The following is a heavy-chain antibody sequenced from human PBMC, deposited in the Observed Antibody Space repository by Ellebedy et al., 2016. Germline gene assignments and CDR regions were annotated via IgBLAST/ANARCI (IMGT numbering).Heavy chain of an antibody. J-gene: IGHJ4*02. CDR3: ARQGSTVTTSAGY. D-gene: IGHD4-17*01. V-gene: IGHV4-39*01. CDR1: GGSISSNDYA. Sequence: SETLSLXCTVSGGSISSNDYAWSWIRQPPGKSLEWIGSISYSGSTYYNPSLKSRVTIFVDTSMNHFSLKLTSVTAADTAVYYCARQGSTVTTSAGYWGQGTLVTVSS. CDR2: ISYSGST.